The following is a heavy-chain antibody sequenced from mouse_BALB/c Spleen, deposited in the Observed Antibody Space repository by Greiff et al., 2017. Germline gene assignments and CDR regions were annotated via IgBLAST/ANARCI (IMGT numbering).Heavy chain of an antibody. CDR2: IYPGSGST. CDR1: GYTFTSYW. V-gene: IGHV1S22*01. J-gene: IGHJ3*01. Sequence: LQQPGSELVRPGASVKLSCKASGYTFTSYWMHWVKQRHGQGLEWIGNIYPGSGSTNYDEKFKSKGTLTVDTSSSTAYMQLSSPTSEDSAVYYCARSYGSSYAWFAYWGQGTLVTVSA. CDR3: ARSYGSSYAWFAY. D-gene: IGHD1-1*01.